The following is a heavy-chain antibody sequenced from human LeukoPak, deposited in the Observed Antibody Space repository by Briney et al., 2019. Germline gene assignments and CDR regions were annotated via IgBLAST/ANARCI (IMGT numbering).Heavy chain of an antibody. D-gene: IGHD3-22*01. CDR2: INWNGGST. CDR3: ARERYYYDSSGYYYAAYFDY. V-gene: IGHV3-20*04. J-gene: IGHJ4*02. CDR1: GFIFDDYG. Sequence: GGSLRLSCAASGFIFDDYGMSWVRQSPGKGLEWVSGINWNGGSTGYADSVEGRFTISRDNAKNSLYLQMNSLRAEDTALYYCARERYYYDSSGYYYAAYFDYWGQGTLVTVSS.